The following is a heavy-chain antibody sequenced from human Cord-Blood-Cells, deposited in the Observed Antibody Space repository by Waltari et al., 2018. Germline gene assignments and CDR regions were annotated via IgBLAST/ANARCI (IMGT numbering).Heavy chain of an antibody. CDR1: GGSFRGYS. CDR3: ARGRDWLL. J-gene: IGHJ2*01. CDR2: INHSGST. Sequence: QVQLQQWGAGRLRPSETLSLPCAVYGGSFRGYSWSWIRQPPGKGLEWIGEINHSGSTNYNPSLKSRVTISVDTSKNQFSLKLSSVTAADTAVYYCARGRDWLLWGRGTLVTVSS. D-gene: IGHD5-12*01. V-gene: IGHV4-34*01.